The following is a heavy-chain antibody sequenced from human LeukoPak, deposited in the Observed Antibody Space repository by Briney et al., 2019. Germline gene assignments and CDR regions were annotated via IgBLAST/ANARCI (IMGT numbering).Heavy chain of an antibody. D-gene: IGHD3-10*01. J-gene: IGHJ4*02. CDR2: ISKNGKTI. CDR3: ARRVMDYGSGSSHFDY. V-gene: IGHV3-11*01. CDR1: GFTFSDYY. Sequence: GGSLRLSCAASGFTFSDYYMSWIRQAPGKGLEWLSYISKNGKTIYYADSVKGRFTISRDNARKSVYLQMNSLRAEDTAVYYCARRVMDYGSGSSHFDYWGQGTLVTVSS.